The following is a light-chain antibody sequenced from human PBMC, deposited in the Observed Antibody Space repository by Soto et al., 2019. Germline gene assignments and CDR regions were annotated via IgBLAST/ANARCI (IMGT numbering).Light chain of an antibody. J-gene: IGLJ1*01. CDR3: SSYTTSRTLV. Sequence: ALAQPASVSGSPGQSITISCTGTSSDVGGYNYVSWYQQHPGKVPKLMIFEVSNRPSGVSNRFSGSKSGNTASLTISGLQAEDEADYYCSSYTTSRTLVFGPGIKVTVL. V-gene: IGLV2-14*03. CDR2: EVS. CDR1: SSDVGGYNY.